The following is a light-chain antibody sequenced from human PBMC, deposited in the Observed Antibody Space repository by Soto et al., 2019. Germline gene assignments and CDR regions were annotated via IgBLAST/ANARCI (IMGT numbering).Light chain of an antibody. CDR2: DAS. CDR1: QSVSSY. J-gene: IGKJ4*01. Sequence: EIVLTQSPANLSLSPGERATLSCRASQSVSSYLAWYQQKPGQAPRLLIYDASNRATGIPARFSGSGSGTDFTLTISSLEPEDFAVYYCQQRSNWPFSFGGGTKVDIK. CDR3: QQRSNWPFS. V-gene: IGKV3-11*01.